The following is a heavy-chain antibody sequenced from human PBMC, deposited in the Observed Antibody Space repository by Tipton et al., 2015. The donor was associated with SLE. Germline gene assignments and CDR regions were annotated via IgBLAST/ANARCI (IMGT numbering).Heavy chain of an antibody. J-gene: IGHJ5*02. CDR1: GGSLSSYY. Sequence: TLSLTCTVSGGSLSSYYWSWIRQPPGKGLEWIGYIYTSGSTNYNPSLKSRVTISVDTSKNQFSLKLSSVTAADTAVYYCARDNYYGSGSSSRWCDPWGQGTLVTVSS. CDR2: IYTSGST. D-gene: IGHD3-10*01. CDR3: ARDNYYGSGSSSRWCDP. V-gene: IGHV4-59*01.